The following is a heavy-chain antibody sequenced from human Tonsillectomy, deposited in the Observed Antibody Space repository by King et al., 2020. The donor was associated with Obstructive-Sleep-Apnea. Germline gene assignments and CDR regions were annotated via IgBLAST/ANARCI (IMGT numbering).Heavy chain of an antibody. CDR3: TRAGTFRNGAQKWFDP. J-gene: IGHJ5*02. Sequence: QLVQSGAEVKKPGASVKVSCKASGYTFIDYYMHWVRQAPGQGLEWMGWINPKSGGTNYAEEFQGRVTATKDTSISTAYMELSSLRYDDTAVYYCTRAGTFRNGAQKWFDPWGQGTQVTVSS. D-gene: IGHD6-19*01. CDR1: GYTFIDYY. V-gene: IGHV1-2*02. CDR2: INPKSGGT.